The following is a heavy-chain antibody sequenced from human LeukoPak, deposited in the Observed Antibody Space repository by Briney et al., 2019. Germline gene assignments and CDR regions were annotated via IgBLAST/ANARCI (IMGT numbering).Heavy chain of an antibody. Sequence: SETLSLTCTVSGGSISSSSYYWGWIRQPPGKGLEWIGSIYYSGSTYYNPSLKSRVTISIDTSKNQFSVKLSSVTAADTAVYYCARGPRDGYNSMFDYWGQETLVTVSS. J-gene: IGHJ4*02. V-gene: IGHV4-39*07. D-gene: IGHD5-24*01. CDR3: ARGPRDGYNSMFDY. CDR1: GGSISSSSYY. CDR2: IYYSGST.